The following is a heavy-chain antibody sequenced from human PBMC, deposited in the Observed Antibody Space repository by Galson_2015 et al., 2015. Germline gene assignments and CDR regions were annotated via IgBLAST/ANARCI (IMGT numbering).Heavy chain of an antibody. J-gene: IGHJ5*02. Sequence: SLRLSCAASGFSFSSYAISWVRQAPGKGLEWISFISYSGASTYYADSVKGRFTISRDNSKNTLYLQMNRLRAEDTAIYYCAKGSGYCNGGNCLNWFDPWGQGTLVTVSS. CDR2: ISYSGAST. V-gene: IGHV3-23*01. CDR3: AKGSGYCNGGNCLNWFDP. D-gene: IGHD2-15*01. CDR1: GFSFSSYA.